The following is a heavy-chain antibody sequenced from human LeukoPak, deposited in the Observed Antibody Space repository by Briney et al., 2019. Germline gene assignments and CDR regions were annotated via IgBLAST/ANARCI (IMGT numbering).Heavy chain of an antibody. CDR1: GYTFTSYG. V-gene: IGHV1-18*01. CDR2: ISAYNGNT. CDR3: ARGGRGYDILTGYYNHYYFDY. J-gene: IGHJ4*02. D-gene: IGHD3-9*01. Sequence: ASVKVSCKASGYTFTSYGISWVRQAPGQGLEWMGWISAYNGNTNYAQKLQGRVTMTTDTSTSTAYMELRSLRSDDTAVYYCARGGRGYDILTGYYNHYYFDYWGQGTLVTVSS.